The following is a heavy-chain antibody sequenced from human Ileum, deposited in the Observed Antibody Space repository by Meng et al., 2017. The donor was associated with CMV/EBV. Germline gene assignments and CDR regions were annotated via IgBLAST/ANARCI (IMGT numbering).Heavy chain of an antibody. D-gene: IGHD2-15*01. CDR3: ARDYCNGGSCYRFFDL. CDR2: IFVSEST. J-gene: IGHJ2*01. CDR1: GGALGTSY. V-gene: IGHV4-4*07. Sequence: ESGPGCGKPSGSLALTFMVSGGALGTSYGNGIRQPAGKGLEWLGRIFVSESTTYNPSLKSRLTMSVESSNNKFSLRLTSVTAADTAVYYCARDYCNGGSCYRFFDLWGRGTLVTVSS.